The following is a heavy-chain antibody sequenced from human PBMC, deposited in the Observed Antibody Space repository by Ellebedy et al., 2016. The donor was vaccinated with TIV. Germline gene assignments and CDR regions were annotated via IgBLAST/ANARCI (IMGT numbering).Heavy chain of an antibody. CDR2: ISDDGSNT. CDR1: GFTYRNSW. D-gene: IGHD3-22*01. CDR3: AREPYYPYYFDY. Sequence: GESLKTSXAASGFTYRNSWMSWVRHTPGRGLEWVSRISDDGSNTHYADSVRGRFTISRDNAKNTLFLQMRSLRADDTAVYFCAREPYYPYYFDYWGQGTLVSVSS. V-gene: IGHV3-74*01. J-gene: IGHJ4*02.